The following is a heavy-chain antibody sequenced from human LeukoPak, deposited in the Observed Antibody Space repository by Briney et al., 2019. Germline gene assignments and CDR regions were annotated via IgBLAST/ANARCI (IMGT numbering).Heavy chain of an antibody. CDR1: GYSFTSYW. CDR3: ARRQYSSGWYRGAFDI. CDR2: IYPCDSDT. Sequence: GESLKISCKGSGYSFTSYWIGWVRQIPGKGLEWMGIIYPCDSDTRHSPSFEGPVTISDDKSLSTAYSQWSSLKAPDPAMYYCARRQYSSGWYRGAFDIWGQGTMVTVSS. D-gene: IGHD6-19*01. V-gene: IGHV5-51*01. J-gene: IGHJ3*02.